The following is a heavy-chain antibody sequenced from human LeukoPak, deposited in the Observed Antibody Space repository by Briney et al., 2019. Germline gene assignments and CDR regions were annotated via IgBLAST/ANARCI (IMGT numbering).Heavy chain of an antibody. CDR2: ISWDGGST. J-gene: IGHJ6*03. V-gene: IGHV3-43*01. CDR1: GFTFDDYA. D-gene: IGHD1-26*01. CDR3: AKEGVGNYYYMDV. Sequence: TGRSLRLSCVASGFTFDDYAMHWVRQAPGKGLEWVSLISWDGGSTYYADSVKGRFTISRDNSKNSLYLQMNSLRTEDTALYYCAKEGVGNYYYMDVWGKGTTVTVSS.